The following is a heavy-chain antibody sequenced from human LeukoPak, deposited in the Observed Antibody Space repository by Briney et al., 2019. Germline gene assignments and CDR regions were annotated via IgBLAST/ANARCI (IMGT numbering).Heavy chain of an antibody. CDR1: GYTFTSYG. CDR2: ISAYNGNT. V-gene: IGHV1-18*01. Sequence: GASVKVSCKASGYTFTSYGISGVRQAPGQGLEWMGWISAYNGNTNYAQKLQGRVTMTTDTSTSTAYMELRSLRSDDTAVYYCARVGLRCSGGSCYSGHAFDIWGQGTMVTVSS. J-gene: IGHJ3*02. CDR3: ARVGLRCSGGSCYSGHAFDI. D-gene: IGHD2-15*01.